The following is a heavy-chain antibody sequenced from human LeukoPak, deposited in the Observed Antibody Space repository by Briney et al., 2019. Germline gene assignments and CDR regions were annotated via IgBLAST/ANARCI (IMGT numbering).Heavy chain of an antibody. CDR2: IYYSGST. V-gene: IGHV4-39*01. CDR3: ARHRHKWGDGYNLWTDFDY. D-gene: IGHD5-24*01. CDR1: GGSISSSSYY. J-gene: IGHJ4*02. Sequence: PSETLSLTCTVSGGSISSSSYYWGWIRQPPGKGLEWIGSIYYSGSTYYNPSLKSRVTISVDTSKNQFSLKLSSVTAADTAVYYCARHRHKWGDGYNLWTDFDYWGQGTLVTVSS.